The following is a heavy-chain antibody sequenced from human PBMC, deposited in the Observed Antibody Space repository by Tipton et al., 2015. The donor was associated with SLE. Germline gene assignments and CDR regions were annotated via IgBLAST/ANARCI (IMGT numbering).Heavy chain of an antibody. CDR3: AREQYGSSWYPYYFYSYAMDV. CDR2: IWYDGTNK. D-gene: IGHD6-13*01. CDR1: GFTFSSYG. V-gene: IGHV3-33*01. J-gene: IGHJ6*02. Sequence: SLRLSCAASGFTFSSYGMHWVRQAPGKGLEWVAVIWYDGTNKHYADSVKGRFTISRDNSKNTLYLQMNSLRAEDTAVYYCAREQYGSSWYPYYFYSYAMDVWGQGTTVTFSS.